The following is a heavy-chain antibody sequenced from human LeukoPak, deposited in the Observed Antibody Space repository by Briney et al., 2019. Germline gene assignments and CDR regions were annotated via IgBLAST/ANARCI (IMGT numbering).Heavy chain of an antibody. CDR3: ASWPVGSGSTVDY. CDR2: IYHSGST. V-gene: IGHV4-4*02. CDR1: GGSISSNHW. Sequence: SGTLSLTCAVSGGSISSNHWWTWVRQPPGKGLEWIGEIYHSGSTNQNPSLKSRLTISVDKSKNQFSLKLSSVTAADTAVYYCASWPVGSGSTVDYWGQGTLVTVSS. D-gene: IGHD3-10*01. J-gene: IGHJ4*02.